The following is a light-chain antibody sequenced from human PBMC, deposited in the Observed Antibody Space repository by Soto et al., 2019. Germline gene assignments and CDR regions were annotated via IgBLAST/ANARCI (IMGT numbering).Light chain of an antibody. J-gene: IGKJ2*01. CDR1: QSISNS. CDR2: KAS. Sequence: DIQMTQFPSTLSASVGDRVTITCRASQSISNSLAWYQQKPGKAPKLLIYKASSLESGVPSRFSGRGSGTEFTLTISSLQPDDFATYYCQHYNDYSPYTFGQGTKVDIK. V-gene: IGKV1-5*03. CDR3: QHYNDYSPYT.